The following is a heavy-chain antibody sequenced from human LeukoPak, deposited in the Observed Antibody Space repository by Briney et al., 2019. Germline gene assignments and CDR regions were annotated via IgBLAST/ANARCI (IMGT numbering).Heavy chain of an antibody. J-gene: IGHJ4*02. CDR3: ARNYMVRGVGFDY. CDR2: ISYDGSNK. Sequence: PGRSLRLSCAASGFTFSSYGMHWVRQAPGKGLEWVAVISYDGSNKYYADSVKGRFTISRDNSKNTLYLQMNSLRAEDTAVYYCARNYMVRGVGFDYWGQGTLVTVSS. D-gene: IGHD3-10*01. CDR1: GFTFSSYG. V-gene: IGHV3-30*03.